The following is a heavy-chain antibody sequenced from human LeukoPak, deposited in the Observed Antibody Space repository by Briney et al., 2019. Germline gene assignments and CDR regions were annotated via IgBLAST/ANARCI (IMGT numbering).Heavy chain of an antibody. CDR3: ARDQGGSSSSTGWFDP. CDR2: INPSGGST. D-gene: IGHD6-6*01. J-gene: IGHJ5*02. CDR1: GYTFTSYY. Sequence: GASVKVSCKASGYTFTSYYMHWVRQAPGQGLEWMGIINPSGGSTSYAQKFQGRVTMTRDTSTSTVYMELSSLRSEDTAVYYCARDQGGSSSSTGWFDPWGQGTLVTVSS. V-gene: IGHV1-46*01.